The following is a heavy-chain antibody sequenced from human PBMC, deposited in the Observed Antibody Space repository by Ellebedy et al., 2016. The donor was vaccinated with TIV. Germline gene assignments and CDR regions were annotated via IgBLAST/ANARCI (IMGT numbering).Heavy chain of an antibody. Sequence: PGGSLRLSCAASGFTFSTYAMTWVRQAPGKGLEWVSAISESGGSTYYADSVTGRFTISRDNSKNTLYLQMNSLRVEDTAVYYCARDYGDSERQFHYWGQGTLVTVSS. D-gene: IGHD4-17*01. CDR1: GFTFSTYA. J-gene: IGHJ4*02. CDR2: ISESGGST. V-gene: IGHV3-23*01. CDR3: ARDYGDSERQFHY.